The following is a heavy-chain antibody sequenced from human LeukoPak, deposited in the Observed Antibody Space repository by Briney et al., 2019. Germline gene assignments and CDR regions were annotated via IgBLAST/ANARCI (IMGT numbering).Heavy chain of an antibody. J-gene: IGHJ1*01. CDR1: GFTFSSYA. CDR3: AKASITMVRGDPAEYFQH. Sequence: GGSLRLSCAASGFTFSSYAMSWVRQAPGKGLEWVSAISGSGGSTYYADSVKGRFTISRDNSKNTLYLQMNSLRAEDTAVYYRAKASITMVRGDPAEYFQHWGQGTLVTVSS. V-gene: IGHV3-23*01. CDR2: ISGSGGST. D-gene: IGHD3-10*01.